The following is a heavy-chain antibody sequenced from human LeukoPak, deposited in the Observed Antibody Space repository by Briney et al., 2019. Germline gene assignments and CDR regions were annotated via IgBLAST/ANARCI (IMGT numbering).Heavy chain of an antibody. D-gene: IGHD4-23*01. Sequence: ASVKVSCKASGYTFTSYGISWVRQAPGQGLEWMGWISAYNGNTNYAQKLQGRVTMTTDTSTSTAYMELRSLRSDDTAVYYCARLTPSDVEYDYWGQGALVTVSS. J-gene: IGHJ4*02. V-gene: IGHV1-18*01. CDR3: ARLTPSDVEYDY. CDR1: GYTFTSYG. CDR2: ISAYNGNT.